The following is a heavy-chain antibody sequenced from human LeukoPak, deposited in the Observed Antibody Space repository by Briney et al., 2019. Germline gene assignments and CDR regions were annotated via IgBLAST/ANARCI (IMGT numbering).Heavy chain of an antibody. CDR1: GFTFSSYA. D-gene: IGHD2-2*01. Sequence: GGSLRLSCAASGFTFSSYAMSWVRQAPGKGLEWVSAISSSGASTFYADSVKGRFTISRDNSKNTLYLQMNSLRADDTAVYYCAKDSPLYCSSTSCYYNYWGQGTLVTVSS. CDR3: AKDSPLYCSSTSCYYNY. V-gene: IGHV3-23*01. J-gene: IGHJ4*02. CDR2: ISSSGAST.